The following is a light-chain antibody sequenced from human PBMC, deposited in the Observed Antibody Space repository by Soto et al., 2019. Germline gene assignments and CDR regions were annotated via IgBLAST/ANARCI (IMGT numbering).Light chain of an antibody. J-gene: IGLJ2*01. V-gene: IGLV4-69*01. CDR1: SGHSSYA. CDR2: LNSDGSH. CDR3: QTWGSGPVI. Sequence: QPVLTQSPSASASLGASVKLTCTLSSGHSSYAIAWHQQQPEKGPRYLMKLNSDGSHSKGDGIPDRFSGSSSGAERYLTISSLQSEDEADSHCQTWGSGPVIFGGGTKLTVL.